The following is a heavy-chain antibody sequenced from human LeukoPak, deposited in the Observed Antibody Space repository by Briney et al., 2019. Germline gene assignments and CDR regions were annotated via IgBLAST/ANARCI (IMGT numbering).Heavy chain of an antibody. V-gene: IGHV4-34*01. CDR1: GEPFNGYY. J-gene: IGHJ4*02. CDR2: INHSGST. CDR3: ARDGRRWLRTDY. Sequence: SETLSLTCAVYGEPFNGYYWNWIRQSPGKGLEWIGEINHSGSTNYNPSLKSRVTISVDTSKNQFSLKLSSVTAADTAVYYCARDGRRWLRTDYWGQGTLVTVSS. D-gene: IGHD5-12*01.